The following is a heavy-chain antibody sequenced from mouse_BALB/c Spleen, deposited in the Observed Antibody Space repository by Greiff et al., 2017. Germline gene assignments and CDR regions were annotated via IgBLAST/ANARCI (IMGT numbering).Heavy chain of an antibody. V-gene: IGHV1-14*01. J-gene: IGHJ4*01. CDR3: AREGGSTMITTEAMDY. CDR1: GYTFTSYV. CDR2: INPYNDGT. D-gene: IGHD2-4*01. Sequence: VQLKESGPELVKPGASVKMSCKASGYTFTSYVMHWVKQKPGQGLEWIGYINPYNDGTKYNEKFKGKATLTSDKSSSTAYMELSSLTSEDSAVYYCAREGGSTMITTEAMDYWGQGTSVTVSS.